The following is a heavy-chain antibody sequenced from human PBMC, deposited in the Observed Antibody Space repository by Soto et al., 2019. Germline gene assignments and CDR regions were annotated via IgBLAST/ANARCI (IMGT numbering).Heavy chain of an antibody. D-gene: IGHD6-6*01. CDR2: INHSGST. Sequence: QVQLQQWGAGLLKPSETLSLTCAVYGGSFSGYYWSWIRQPPGKGLEWIGEINHSGSTNYHPSLKSRLTISVDTSKNQFSLQLSSVTAADTAVYCCARPTFIAAFDYWGQGTLVTVSS. V-gene: IGHV4-34*01. CDR3: ARPTFIAAFDY. J-gene: IGHJ4*02. CDR1: GGSFSGYY.